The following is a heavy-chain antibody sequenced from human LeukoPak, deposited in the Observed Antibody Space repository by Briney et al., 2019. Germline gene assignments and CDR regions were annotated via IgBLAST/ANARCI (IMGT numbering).Heavy chain of an antibody. J-gene: IGHJ4*02. CDR2: ISYDGSNK. V-gene: IGHV3-30*18. D-gene: IGHD2-15*01. CDR1: GFTFSSYG. Sequence: PGGSLRLSCAASGFTFSSYGMHWVRQAPGKGLEWVAVISYDGSNKYYADSVKGRFTISRDNSKNTLYLQMNSLRAEDTAVYYCAKDRGAYCSGGSCYPNFDHWGQGTLVTVSS. CDR3: AKDRGAYCSGGSCYPNFDH.